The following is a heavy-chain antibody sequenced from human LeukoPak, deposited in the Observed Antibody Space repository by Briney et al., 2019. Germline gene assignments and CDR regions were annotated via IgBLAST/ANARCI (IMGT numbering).Heavy chain of an antibody. CDR1: GFTFSSYA. J-gene: IGHJ4*02. CDR3: GKDRVSGYCGGDCFYFDY. D-gene: IGHD2-21*01. Sequence: GGSLRLSCAASGFTFSSYAMSWVRQAPGKGLEWVSTISGSGGSTYYADSVKGRFTISRDNSENTLYLQMNSLRAEDTAVYYCGKDRVSGYCGGDCFYFDYWGQGTLVTVSS. CDR2: ISGSGGST. V-gene: IGHV3-23*01.